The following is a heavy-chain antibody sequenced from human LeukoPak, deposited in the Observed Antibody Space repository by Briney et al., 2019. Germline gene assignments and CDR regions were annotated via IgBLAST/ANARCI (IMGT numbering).Heavy chain of an antibody. D-gene: IGHD2-2*01. V-gene: IGHV1-3*03. CDR3: ARAQRSGADAFDI. Sequence: GASVKVSCKASGYTFTSYAIHWVRQAPGQRLEWMGWINAGNGITKYSQEFQGRLTITRDTSASTTYMELSSLRSEDMAVYYCARAQRSGADAFDIWGQGTMVTVSS. CDR1: GYTFTSYA. CDR2: INAGNGIT. J-gene: IGHJ3*02.